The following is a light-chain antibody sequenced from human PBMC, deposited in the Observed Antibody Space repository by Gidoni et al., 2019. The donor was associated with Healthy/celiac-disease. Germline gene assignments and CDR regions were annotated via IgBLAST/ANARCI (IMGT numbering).Light chain of an antibody. CDR3: QQRST. Sequence: ELVLTQSPATLSLSPGARATLSCRASQSVSSYLAWYQQKPGQAPRLLIYDASNRATGIPARFSGSGSGTDFTLTISSLEPEDFAVYYCQQRSTFGPGTKVDIK. CDR2: DAS. CDR1: QSVSSY. J-gene: IGKJ3*01. V-gene: IGKV3-11*01.